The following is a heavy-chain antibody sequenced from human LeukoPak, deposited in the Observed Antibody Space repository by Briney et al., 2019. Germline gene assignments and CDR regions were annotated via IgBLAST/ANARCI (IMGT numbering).Heavy chain of an antibody. CDR3: ARAHPYSSSWYYFDY. CDR1: GYTLTELS. D-gene: IGHD6-13*01. J-gene: IGHJ4*02. Sequence: ASVKVSCKVSGYTLTELSMHWVRQAPGKGLEWMGGFDPEDGETIYAQKFQGRVTMTEDTSTDTAYMELSSLRSEDMAVYYCARAHPYSSSWYYFDYWGQGTLVTVSS. CDR2: FDPEDGET. V-gene: IGHV1-24*01.